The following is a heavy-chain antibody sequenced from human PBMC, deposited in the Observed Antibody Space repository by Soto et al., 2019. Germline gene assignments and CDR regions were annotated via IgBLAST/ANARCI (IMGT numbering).Heavy chain of an antibody. CDR1: GGTFSSYA. D-gene: IGHD6-19*01. CDR2: IIPIFGTA. V-gene: IGHV1-69*13. CDR3: ARSDSSGWYGPAFDY. Sequence: SVKVSCKASGGTFSSYAISWVRQAPGQGLEWMGGIIPIFGTANYAQKFQGRVTITADESTSTAYMELSSLRSEDTAVYYCARSDSSGWYGPAFDYWGQGTLVTVSS. J-gene: IGHJ4*02.